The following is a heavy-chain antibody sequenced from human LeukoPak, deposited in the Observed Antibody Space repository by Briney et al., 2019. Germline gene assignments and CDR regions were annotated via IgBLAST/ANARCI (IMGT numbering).Heavy chain of an antibody. Sequence: GGSLRLSCAASGFTFSSYWMSWVRQAPGKGLEWVANIKQDGSEKYYVDSVKGRFTISRDNAKNSLYLQMNSLRAEDTAVYYCARVDRYHYYYMDVWGKGTTVTISS. CDR1: GFTFSSYW. CDR2: IKQDGSEK. V-gene: IGHV3-7*01. CDR3: ARVDRYHYYYMDV. J-gene: IGHJ6*03.